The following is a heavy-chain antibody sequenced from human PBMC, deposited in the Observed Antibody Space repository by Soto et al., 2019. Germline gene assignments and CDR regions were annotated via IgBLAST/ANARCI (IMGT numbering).Heavy chain of an antibody. Sequence: QVQLVESGGGVVQPGRSLTLSCAASGFTFSNHAIHWVRQAPGKGLEWVAVISNDGSRDYYADSVKGRFTMSRDNSKNTLYLQMNSLSLEDPAVYYCARSLPHFDWLLVAFDYCGQGTLVIGSS. J-gene: IGHJ4*02. CDR1: GFTFSNHA. CDR3: ARSLPHFDWLLVAFDY. CDR2: ISNDGSRD. V-gene: IGHV3-30*04. D-gene: IGHD3-9*01.